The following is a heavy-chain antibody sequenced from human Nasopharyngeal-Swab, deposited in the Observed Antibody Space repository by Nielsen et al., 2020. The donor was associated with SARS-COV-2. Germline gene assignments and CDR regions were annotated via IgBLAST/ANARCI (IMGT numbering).Heavy chain of an antibody. CDR2: ISYDGSNK. J-gene: IGHJ4*02. V-gene: IGHV3-30-3*01. CDR1: GFTFSSYA. CDR3: ARGTGTPFGY. D-gene: IGHD2-8*02. Sequence: GESLKISCAASGFTFSSYAMHWVRQAPGKGLEWVAVISYDGSNKYYADSVKGRFTISRDNSKNTLYLQMNSLRAEDTAVYYCARGTGTPFGYWGQGTLVTVSS.